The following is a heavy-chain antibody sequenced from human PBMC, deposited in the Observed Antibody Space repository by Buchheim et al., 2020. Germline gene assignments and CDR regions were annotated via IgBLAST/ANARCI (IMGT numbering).Heavy chain of an antibody. CDR1: GYTFTGYY. V-gene: IGHV1-2*04. CDR3: ARATGSGWYPKANWFDP. D-gene: IGHD6-19*01. J-gene: IGHJ5*02. CDR2: INPNSGGT. Sequence: QVQLVQSGAEVKKPGASVKVSCKASGYTFTGYYMHWVRQAPGQGLEWMGWINPNSGGTNYAQKFQGWVTMTRDTSISTAYLELSRLRSDDTAVYYCARATGSGWYPKANWFDPWGQGTL.